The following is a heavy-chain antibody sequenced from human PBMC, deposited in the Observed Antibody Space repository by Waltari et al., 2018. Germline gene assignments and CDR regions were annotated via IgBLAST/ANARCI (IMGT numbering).Heavy chain of an antibody. CDR1: ESALVSYY. J-gene: IGHJ5*01. CDR3: ARDSGSGIGYFDS. V-gene: IGHV1-46*01. CDR2: INPNGGSK. D-gene: IGHD6-19*01. Sequence: QVQLVQSGAEVKHPGASGKVSCKASESALVSYYMHWVRQAPGQGLEWMGIINPNGGSKGYAQKFQGRVTMTRDTSTSTFYMELSSLGSEDTAVYYCARDSGSGIGYFDSWGRGTLVTVSS.